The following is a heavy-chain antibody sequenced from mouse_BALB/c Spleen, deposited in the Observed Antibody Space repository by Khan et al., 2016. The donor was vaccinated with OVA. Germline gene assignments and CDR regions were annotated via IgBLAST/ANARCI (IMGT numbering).Heavy chain of an antibody. D-gene: IGHD1-1*02. Sequence: QVQLKQSGAELVRPGSSVKISCKTSGYAFSDFWMNWVKQRPGQGLERIGQIYPGDGDIYYNGRFKGNATLTADKSSSTASMQLSSLTSEDSAVYFCARSGYGGFAYWGQGTLVTVSA. V-gene: IGHV1-80*01. CDR3: ARSGYGGFAY. CDR1: GYAFSDFW. CDR2: IYPGDGDI. J-gene: IGHJ3*01.